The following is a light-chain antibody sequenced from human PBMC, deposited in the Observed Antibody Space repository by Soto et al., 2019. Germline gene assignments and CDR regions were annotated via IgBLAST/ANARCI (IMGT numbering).Light chain of an antibody. Sequence: QSALTQPASVSGSPGQSITISCTGTSSDVGSYNLVSWYQQHPGKAPKHMIYEGSKRPSGVSNRFSGSKSGNTASLTISGLQAEDEADYYCCSYAGSSTRVVFGGGTKLTVL. CDR1: SSDVGSYNL. CDR2: EGS. J-gene: IGLJ2*01. CDR3: CSYAGSSTRVV. V-gene: IGLV2-23*01.